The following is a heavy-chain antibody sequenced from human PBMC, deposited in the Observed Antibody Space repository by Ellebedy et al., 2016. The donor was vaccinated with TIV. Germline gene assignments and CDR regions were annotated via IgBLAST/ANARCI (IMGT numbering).Heavy chain of an antibody. D-gene: IGHD1-26*01. CDR1: GGSISSSSYY. Sequence: SETLSLXXTVSGGSISSSSYYWGWIRQPPGKGLEWIGSIYYSGSTYYNPSLKSRVTISVDTSKNQFSLKLSSVTAADTAVYYCAGEGMSGSYPIHYYYYGMDVWGQGTTVTVSS. CDR3: AGEGMSGSYPIHYYYYGMDV. V-gene: IGHV4-39*02. CDR2: IYYSGST. J-gene: IGHJ6*02.